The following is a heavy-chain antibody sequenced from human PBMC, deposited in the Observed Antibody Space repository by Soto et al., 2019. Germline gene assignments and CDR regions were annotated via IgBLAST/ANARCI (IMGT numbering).Heavy chain of an antibody. V-gene: IGHV3-23*01. Sequence: PGGSLRLSCAASGFTFRSYAMTWVRQAPGKGLEWVSTLSGSGGSTYYADSVKGRFTISRGNSKSTLYLQMNSLRAEDTAVYYWAKGYSSSWDGYDYWGQGTPVTVSS. CDR3: AKGYSSSWDGYDY. CDR2: LSGSGGST. D-gene: IGHD6-13*01. CDR1: GFTFRSYA. J-gene: IGHJ4*02.